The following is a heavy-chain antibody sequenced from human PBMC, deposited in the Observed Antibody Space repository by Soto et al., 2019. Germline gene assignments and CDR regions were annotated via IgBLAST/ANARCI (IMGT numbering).Heavy chain of an antibody. Sequence: SETLSLTCTVSGDSIRNYYWSWIRQPPGKGLEWIGSFYYGGSTNYNPSLKSRATISVDTSKNQFSLKLSSVTAADTAVYYCGSAYSGYDRFDSWGQGTLVTVSS. CDR3: GSAYSGYDRFDS. V-gene: IGHV4-59*08. CDR2: FYYGGST. CDR1: GDSIRNYY. J-gene: IGHJ4*02. D-gene: IGHD5-12*01.